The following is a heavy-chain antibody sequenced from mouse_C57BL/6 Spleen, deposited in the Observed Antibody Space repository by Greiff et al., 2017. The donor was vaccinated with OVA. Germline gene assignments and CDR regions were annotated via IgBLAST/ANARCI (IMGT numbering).Heavy chain of an antibody. V-gene: IGHV1-82*01. CDR3: AIYYGNY. CDR2: IYPGDGDT. J-gene: IGHJ2*01. Sequence: QVQLQQSGPELVKPGASVKISCKASGYAFSSSWMNWVKQRPGKGLEWIGRIYPGDGDTNYNGKFKGKATLTADKSSSTAYMQLSSLTSEYSAVYFCAIYYGNYWGQGTTLTVSS. CDR1: GYAFSSSW. D-gene: IGHD1-1*01.